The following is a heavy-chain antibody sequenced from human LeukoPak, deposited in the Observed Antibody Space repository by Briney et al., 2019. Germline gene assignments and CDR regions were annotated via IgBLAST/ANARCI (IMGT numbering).Heavy chain of an antibody. CDR2: ISGGSSQT. V-gene: IGHV3-21*06. D-gene: IGHD3-16*01. CDR3: GRAFPPLRTSSAGDL. Sequence: GGSLRLSCSASGFTFSDYDMNWIRQAPGKGLEWVSAISGGSSQTYYGDSVKGRFSISRDNAKNLLYLQMNSLGAEDTAVYYCGRAFPPLRTSSAGDLWGQGTLVTVSS. CDR1: GFTFSDYD. J-gene: IGHJ4*02.